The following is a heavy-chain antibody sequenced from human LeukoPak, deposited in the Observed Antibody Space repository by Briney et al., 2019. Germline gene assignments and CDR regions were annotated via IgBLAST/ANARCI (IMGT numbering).Heavy chain of an antibody. J-gene: IGHJ5*02. D-gene: IGHD3-3*01. CDR1: GGSISGYS. V-gene: IGHV4-59*08. Sequence: SETLSLACTVSGGSISGYSWSCVRQVPGVGLEWIGYMYYSGSTNYNPPLKSLAAKSVDTSKNQFSQKLSSVAAADTAGYYCARQSDFRFAANWFDPWGQGTLVTVSS. CDR3: ARQSDFRFAANWFDP. CDR2: MYYSGST.